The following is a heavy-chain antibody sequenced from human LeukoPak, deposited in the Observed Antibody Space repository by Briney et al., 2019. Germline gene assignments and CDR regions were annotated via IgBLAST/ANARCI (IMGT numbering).Heavy chain of an antibody. CDR1: GGTFSSYA. D-gene: IGHD2-15*01. Sequence: SVKVSCKASGGTFSSYAISWVRQAPGQGLEWMGGIIPIFGTANYAQKFQGRVTITTDESTSTAYMELSSLRSEDTAVYYCARVGLGYCSGGICYAYWGQGTLVTVSS. CDR3: ARVGLGYCSGGICYAY. V-gene: IGHV1-69*05. CDR2: IIPIFGTA. J-gene: IGHJ4*02.